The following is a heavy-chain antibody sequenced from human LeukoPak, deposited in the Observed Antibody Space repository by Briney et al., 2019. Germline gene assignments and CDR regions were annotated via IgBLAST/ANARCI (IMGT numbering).Heavy chain of an antibody. CDR3: ARGIFDEGLD. Sequence: PGGSLRLSCAASGFTLSNYWIHWVRQAPGKGPVWVSRINSDGSSTSYADSVKGRFNISRDNAKSTLYLQMNSLRAEDTAVYYCARGIFDEGLDWGQGTLVTVSS. CDR1: GFTLSNYW. J-gene: IGHJ4*02. CDR2: INSDGSST. V-gene: IGHV3-74*01. D-gene: IGHD3-9*01.